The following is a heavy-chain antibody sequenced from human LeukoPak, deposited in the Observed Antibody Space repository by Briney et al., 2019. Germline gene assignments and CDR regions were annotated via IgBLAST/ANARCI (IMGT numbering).Heavy chain of an antibody. D-gene: IGHD4-17*01. J-gene: IGHJ4*02. V-gene: IGHV3-7*01. CDR2: IKQDGSEK. CDR1: GFTFSSYW. Sequence: QPGGSLRLXCAASGFTFSSYWMSWVRQAPGKGLKWVANIKQDGSEKYYVDSVKGRFTISRDNAKNSLYLQMNSLRAEDTAVYYCARRGTTVTTWGNYFDYWGQGTLVTVSS. CDR3: ARRGTTVTTWGNYFDY.